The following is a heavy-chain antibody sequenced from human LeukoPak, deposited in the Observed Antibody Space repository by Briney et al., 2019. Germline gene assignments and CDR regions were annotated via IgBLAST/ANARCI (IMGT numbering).Heavy chain of an antibody. CDR2: IWYDGSNK. Sequence: PGGSLRLSCEASGFTFSSYGMHWVRQAPGKGLEWVAVIWYDGSNKYYADSVKGRFTISRDNSKNTLYLQMNSLRAEDTAVYYCARDDSSGYYWSFDYWGQGTLVTVSS. V-gene: IGHV3-33*08. CDR3: ARDDSSGYYWSFDY. J-gene: IGHJ4*02. CDR1: GFTFSSYG. D-gene: IGHD3-22*01.